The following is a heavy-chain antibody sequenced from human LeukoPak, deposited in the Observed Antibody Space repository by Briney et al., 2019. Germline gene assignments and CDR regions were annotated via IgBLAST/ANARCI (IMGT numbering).Heavy chain of an antibody. J-gene: IGHJ4*02. V-gene: IGHV3-66*01. Sequence: GESLRLSCAASGFTLGHNHLSWVRQAPGKGLGWVSAINVVGNTYYADSVMGRFTISRDNSKNTLYLQMNSLTVEDTALYFCVRDLNSWGQGTLVTVSS. CDR1: GFTLGHNH. CDR2: INVVGNT. CDR3: VRDLNS.